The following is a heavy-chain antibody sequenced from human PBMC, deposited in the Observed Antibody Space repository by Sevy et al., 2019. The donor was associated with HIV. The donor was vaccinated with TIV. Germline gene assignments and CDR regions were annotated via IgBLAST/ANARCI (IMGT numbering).Heavy chain of an antibody. V-gene: IGHV1-2*02. CDR2: INPNSDGT. D-gene: IGHD6-13*01. CDR1: GYTSTAYY. Sequence: ASVKVSCKASGYTSTAYYMHWVRQTPGQGLEWMGWINPNSDGTNYSQKFQGRVTISTDTSISTAYMELRGLRDDDTAVYYCARRTAAGTGLGFDSWGQGTLVTVSS. CDR3: ARRTAAGTGLGFDS. J-gene: IGHJ4*02.